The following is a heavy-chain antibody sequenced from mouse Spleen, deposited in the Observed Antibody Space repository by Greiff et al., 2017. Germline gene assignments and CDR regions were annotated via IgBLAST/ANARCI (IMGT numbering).Heavy chain of an antibody. CDR2: SNPEDGDT. CDR1: GFNIKDYY. CDR3: TTEAADY. J-gene: IGHJ2*01. Sequence: VQLMESGAELVRPGASVKLSCTASGFNIKDYYMHWVQQRPEQGLEWIGRSNPEDGDTEYAPKFQGKDTMTADTSSNTDYLQLSSMTTEDTAIYYCTTEAADYWGQGTTLTVSS. V-gene: IGHV14-1*01.